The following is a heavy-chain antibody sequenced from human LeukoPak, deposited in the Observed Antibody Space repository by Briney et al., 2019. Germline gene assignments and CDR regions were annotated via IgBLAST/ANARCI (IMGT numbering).Heavy chain of an antibody. V-gene: IGHV1-69*13. CDR1: GGTFSSYT. D-gene: IGHD3-22*01. CDR3: ARGQSSGYYYVRDAFEI. J-gene: IGHJ3*02. Sequence: ASVKVSCKGSGGTFSSYTIFWVRQAPGQGLEWMGGIIPAFGTANYAQKFQGRVTITADESTSTAHMELSSLRSEDTAVYYCARGQSSGYYYVRDAFEIWGQGTTVIVSS. CDR2: IIPAFGTA.